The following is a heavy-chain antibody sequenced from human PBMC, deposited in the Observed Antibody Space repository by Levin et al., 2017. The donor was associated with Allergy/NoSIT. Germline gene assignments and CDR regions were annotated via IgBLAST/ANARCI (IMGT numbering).Heavy chain of an antibody. CDR1: EIRFSNYG. V-gene: IGHV3-30*18. CDR3: AKDGMWEQFDYGFNV. CDR2: ISYDGSVQ. D-gene: IGHD1/OR15-1a*01. J-gene: IGHJ3*01. Sequence: GGSLRLSCAASEIRFSNYGMHWVRQAPGKGLEWVALISYDGSVQYYADSVKGRSTISRDNSKSTLLLQMDSLRVEDTAVYYCAKDGMWEQFDYGFNVWGQGTMVTVSS.